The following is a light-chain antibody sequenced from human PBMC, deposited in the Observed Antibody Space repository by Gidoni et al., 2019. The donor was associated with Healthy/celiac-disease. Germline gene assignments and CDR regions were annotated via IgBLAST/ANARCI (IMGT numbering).Light chain of an antibody. CDR2: LGS. Sequence: DIEMTQSPPSLPVTPGEPASISCRSSQSLLHSNGYNYLDWYLQKPGQSPQLLIYLGSNRASGVPDRFSGSGSGTDFTLKISRVEAEDVGVYYCMQALQTPPTFGQGTRLEIK. V-gene: IGKV2-28*01. CDR3: MQALQTPPT. CDR1: QSLLHSNGYNY. J-gene: IGKJ5*01.